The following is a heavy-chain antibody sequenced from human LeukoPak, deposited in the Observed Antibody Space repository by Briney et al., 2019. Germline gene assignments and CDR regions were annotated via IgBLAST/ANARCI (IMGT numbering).Heavy chain of an antibody. CDR3: ASLRGSAVAAFDI. CDR1: GGTFSSYA. Sequence: GASVKVSCKASGGTFSSYAISWVRQAPGQGLEWMGGIIPIFGTANYAQKFQGRVTITADKSTSTAYMELSSLRSEDTAVYYCASLRGSAVAAFDIWGQGTMVTVSS. J-gene: IGHJ3*02. CDR2: IIPIFGTA. V-gene: IGHV1-69*06. D-gene: IGHD6-19*01.